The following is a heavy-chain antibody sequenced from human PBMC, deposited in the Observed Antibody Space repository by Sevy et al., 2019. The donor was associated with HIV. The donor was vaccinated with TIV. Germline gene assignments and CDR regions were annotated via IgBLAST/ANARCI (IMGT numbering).Heavy chain of an antibody. CDR3: ARDLVIPATTDYFYYGMDV. J-gene: IGHJ6*02. V-gene: IGHV3-21*01. Sequence: GGSLRLSCAASGFTIRTYNMNWVRQAPGKGLEWVSSISSSSTYIYYADPVKGRFTISRDNAKNSLYLQMSGLRAEDTAVYYCARDLVIPATTDYFYYGMDVWGQGTTVTVSS. CDR2: ISSSSTYI. CDR1: GFTIRTYN. D-gene: IGHD2-15*01.